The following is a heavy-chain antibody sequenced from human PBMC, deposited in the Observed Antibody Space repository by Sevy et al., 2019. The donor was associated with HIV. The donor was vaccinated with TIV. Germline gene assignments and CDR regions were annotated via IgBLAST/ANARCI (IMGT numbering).Heavy chain of an antibody. D-gene: IGHD4-17*01. Sequence: GGSLRLSCEASGFAFRDSAIHWVRQSPGKGLEWVALISHGGSYEYYVDSVKGRFTVSSDRSKNILYLQMDSLRAEDTAVYYCARMVSGGLRWELIKENAFDIWGQGSLVTVSS. CDR2: ISHGGSYE. CDR3: ARMVSGGLRWELIKENAFDI. CDR1: GFAFRDSA. V-gene: IGHV3-30-3*01. J-gene: IGHJ4*02.